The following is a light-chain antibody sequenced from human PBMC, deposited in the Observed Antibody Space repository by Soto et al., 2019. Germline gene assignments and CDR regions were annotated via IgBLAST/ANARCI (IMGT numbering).Light chain of an antibody. CDR1: QGISND. Sequence: DIQMTQSQSSLSASVGDRVTITCRASQGISNDLGWYQQKPGKAPKRLIYAASSLQSGVPSRFSGSGSGTEFTLTISSLQPEDFAVYYCQQYGTPRSVTCGQGTRLDI. V-gene: IGKV1-17*01. J-gene: IGKJ5*01. CDR2: AAS. CDR3: QQYGTPRSVT.